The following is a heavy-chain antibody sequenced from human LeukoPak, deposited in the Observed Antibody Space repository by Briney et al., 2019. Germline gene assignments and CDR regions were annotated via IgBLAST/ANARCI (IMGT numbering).Heavy chain of an antibody. D-gene: IGHD5-24*01. CDR2: IKQDGSKK. Sequence: GGSLRLSCVASGFPFSSYWMTFVRQAPGKGLEWVANIKQDGSKKSYVDSVKGRFTISRDNAKNSLYLQMNSLRAEDTAIYYCTRVGYIDEGIDYWGQGTLVTVSS. V-gene: IGHV3-7*04. CDR3: TRVGYIDEGIDY. CDR1: GFPFSSYW. J-gene: IGHJ4*02.